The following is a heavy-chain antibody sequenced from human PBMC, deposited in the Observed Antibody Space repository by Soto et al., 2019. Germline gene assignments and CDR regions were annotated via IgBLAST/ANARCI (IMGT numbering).Heavy chain of an antibody. CDR3: ARGGRYYYGSGSYYSGSY. D-gene: IGHD3-10*01. CDR1: GYTFTGYY. Sequence: ASVKVSCKASGYTFTGYYMHWVRQAPGQGLEWMGWINPNSGNTNYAQKFQGRVTMTTDTSTSTAYMELRSLRSDDTAVYYCARGGRYYYGSGSYYSGSYWGQGTLVTVSS. V-gene: IGHV1-2*02. J-gene: IGHJ4*02. CDR2: INPNSGNT.